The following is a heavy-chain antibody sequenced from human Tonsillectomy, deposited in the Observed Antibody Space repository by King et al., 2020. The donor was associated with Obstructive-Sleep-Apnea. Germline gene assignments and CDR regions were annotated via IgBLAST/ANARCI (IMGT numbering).Heavy chain of an antibody. Sequence: FTLKEAGPTLVKPTQTLTLTCTFSVFSLSTSGVGVGWIRQPPGKALQWLALIYWDDTKHYSPSLKGRLTIAKDTSKNQVCLTMTNLDPVDTATYYCAHRSRRGYSYGYTLEGADYWGQGTLVTVSS. D-gene: IGHD5-18*01. CDR1: VFSLSTSGVG. V-gene: IGHV2-5*02. CDR2: IYWDDTK. CDR3: AHRSRRGYSYGYTLEGADY. J-gene: IGHJ4*02.